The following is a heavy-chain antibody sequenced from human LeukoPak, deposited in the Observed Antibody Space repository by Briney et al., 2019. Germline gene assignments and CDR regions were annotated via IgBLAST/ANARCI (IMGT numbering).Heavy chain of an antibody. CDR1: GFTFSSYA. CDR3: ARDSSMTRVAFFDY. D-gene: IGHD4-23*01. V-gene: IGHV3-30*04. Sequence: GGPLRLSCAASGFTFSSYAMDWVRQAPGKGLEWVAVISYDGSNKYYADSVKGRFTISRDNSKNTLYLQMNSLRAEDAAEYYCARDSSMTRVAFFDYWGQGTLVTVSS. J-gene: IGHJ4*02. CDR2: ISYDGSNK.